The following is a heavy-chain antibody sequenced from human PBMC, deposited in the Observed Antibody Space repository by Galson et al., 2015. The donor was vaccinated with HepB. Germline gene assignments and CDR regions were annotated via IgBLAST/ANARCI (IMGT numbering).Heavy chain of an antibody. J-gene: IGHJ3*01. CDR3: VKEDIVSGLSVGSFHV. D-gene: IGHD5/OR15-5a*01. CDR1: GFNFNYYA. Sequence: SLRLSCAASGFNFNYYAMHWVRQAPGRGLEYISGITNDGVGTNYADSVNGRFTISRDNSRQSLNLQVTSLRPEDTALYYCVKEDIVSGLSVGSFHVWGQGTIVTVPS. V-gene: IGHV3-64D*06. CDR2: ITNDGVGT.